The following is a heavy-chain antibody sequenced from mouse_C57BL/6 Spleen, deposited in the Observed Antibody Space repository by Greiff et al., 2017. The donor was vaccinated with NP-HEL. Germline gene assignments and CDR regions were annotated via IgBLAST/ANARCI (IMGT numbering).Heavy chain of an antibody. CDR2: IDPENGDT. D-gene: IGHD2-4*01. V-gene: IGHV14-4*01. CDR1: GFNIKDDY. J-gene: IGHJ3*01. CDR3: TTTHYDYPFAY. Sequence: EVQLQQSGAELVRPGASVKLSCTASGFNIKDDYMHWVKQRPEQGLEWIGWIDPENGDTEYASKFQGKATITADTSSNTAYLQLSSLTSEDTAVYYCTTTHYDYPFAYWGQGTLVTVSA.